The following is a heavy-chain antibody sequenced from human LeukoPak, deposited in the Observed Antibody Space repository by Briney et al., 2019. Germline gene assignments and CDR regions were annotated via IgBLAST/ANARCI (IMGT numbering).Heavy chain of an antibody. J-gene: IGHJ5*02. Sequence: SETLSLTCDVYGGSLSGYYWSWIRQPPGKGLEWIGKINHSGSTNYSPSLKSRVTIAVDTSKNQFSLKLSSVTAADTAVYYCARQQLLVPYIWFDPWGQGTLVTVAS. CDR3: ARQQLLVPYIWFDP. CDR1: GGSLSGYY. CDR2: INHSGST. D-gene: IGHD6-6*01. V-gene: IGHV4-34*01.